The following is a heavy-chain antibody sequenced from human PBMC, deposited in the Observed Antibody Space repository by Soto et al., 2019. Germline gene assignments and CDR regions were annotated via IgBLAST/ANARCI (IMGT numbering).Heavy chain of an antibody. D-gene: IGHD6-6*01. V-gene: IGHV5-51*01. CDR1: GYSFASYW. CDR3: ARTRSFTLGFYYDGMDV. CDR2: IYPGDSDT. Sequence: GESLKISCQGSGYSFASYWIGWVRQMPGKDLEWMGIIYPGDSDTRYSPSFQGQVTISADKSLRTAYLQWTSLKASGTALYYCARTRSFTLGFYYDGMDVWGQGTTVTVSS. J-gene: IGHJ6*02.